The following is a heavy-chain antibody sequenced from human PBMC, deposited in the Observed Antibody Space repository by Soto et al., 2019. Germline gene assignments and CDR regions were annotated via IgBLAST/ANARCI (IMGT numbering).Heavy chain of an antibody. Sequence: EVQLVESGGGLIQPGGYLRLSCAASGFTVSSNYMSWVRQAPGKGLEWVSVIYSGGSTYYADSVKGRFTISRDNSKNTLYLQMNSLRAEDTAVYYCARDTIFGVVYGMDVWGQWTTVTVSS. CDR3: ARDTIFGVVYGMDV. CDR1: GFTVSSNY. CDR2: IYSGGST. V-gene: IGHV3-53*01. D-gene: IGHD3-3*01. J-gene: IGHJ6*02.